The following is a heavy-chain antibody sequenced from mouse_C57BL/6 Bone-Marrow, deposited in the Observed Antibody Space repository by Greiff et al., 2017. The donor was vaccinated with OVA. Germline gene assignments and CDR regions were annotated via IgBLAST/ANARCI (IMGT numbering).Heavy chain of an antibody. Sequence: QVQLQQPGAELVKPGASVKMSCKASGYTFTSYWITWVKQRPGQGLEWIGDIYPGSGSTNYNEKFKSKARLTVDTSSSTAYMQLSSLTSEDSAVYYCARRPLRGSAMDYWGQGTSVTVSS. CDR3: ARRPLRGSAMDY. CDR2: IYPGSGST. J-gene: IGHJ4*01. CDR1: GYTFTSYW. V-gene: IGHV1-55*01.